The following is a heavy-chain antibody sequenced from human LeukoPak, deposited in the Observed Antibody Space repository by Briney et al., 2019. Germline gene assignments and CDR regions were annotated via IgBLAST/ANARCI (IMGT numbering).Heavy chain of an antibody. CDR2: IYYSGST. V-gene: IGHV4-59*01. Sequence: SETPSLTCTVSGGSISSYYWSWIRQPPGKGLEWIGYIYYSGSTNYNPSLKSRVTISVDTSKNQFSLKLSSVTAADTAVYYCARADTAMVTGMDVWGQGTLVTVSS. D-gene: IGHD5-18*01. CDR1: GGSISSYY. J-gene: IGHJ4*02. CDR3: ARADTAMVTGMDV.